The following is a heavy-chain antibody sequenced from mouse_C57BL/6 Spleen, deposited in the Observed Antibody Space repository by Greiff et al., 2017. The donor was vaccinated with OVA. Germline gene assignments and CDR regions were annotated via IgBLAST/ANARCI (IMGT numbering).Heavy chain of an antibody. CDR1: GYSITSGYY. Sequence: EVKLMESGPGLVKPSQSLSLTCSVTGYSITSGYYWNWIRQFPGNKLEWMGYISYDGSNNYNPSLKNRISITRDTSKNQFFLKLNSVTTEDTATYYCARDGYYGGYYYAMDYWGQGTSVTVSS. CDR2: ISYDGSN. J-gene: IGHJ4*01. D-gene: IGHD2-3*01. V-gene: IGHV3-6*01. CDR3: ARDGYYGGYYYAMDY.